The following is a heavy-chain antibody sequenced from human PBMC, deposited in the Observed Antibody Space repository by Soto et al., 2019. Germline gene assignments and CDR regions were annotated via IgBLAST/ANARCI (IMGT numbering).Heavy chain of an antibody. CDR2: ISSSSSYI. CDR1: GFTFSDYY. CDR3: AKAARRGYDDAFDI. D-gene: IGHD5-12*01. V-gene: IGHV3-11*05. J-gene: IGHJ3*02. Sequence: GGSLRLSCAASGFTFSDYYMSWIRQAPGKGLEWVSYISSSSSYIKYADSVKGRFTISRDNAKNSLYLQMNSLRAEDTAVYYCAKAARRGYDDAFDIWGQGTMVT.